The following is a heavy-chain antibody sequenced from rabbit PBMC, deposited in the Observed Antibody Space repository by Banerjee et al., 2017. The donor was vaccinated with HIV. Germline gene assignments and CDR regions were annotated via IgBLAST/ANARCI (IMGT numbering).Heavy chain of an antibody. V-gene: IGHV1S45*01. J-gene: IGHJ4*01. D-gene: IGHD3-3*01. CDR3: ARAVGGMGACGL. CDR1: GFSFSSSYW. CDR2: IYTGSSSNT. Sequence: QEQLEESGGDLVKPEGSLTLTCTASGFSFSSSYWICWVRQAPGKGLEWIACIYTGSSSNTDYASWAKGRFTISKTSSTTVTLQMTSLTAADTATYFCARAVGGMGACGLWGPGTLVTVS.